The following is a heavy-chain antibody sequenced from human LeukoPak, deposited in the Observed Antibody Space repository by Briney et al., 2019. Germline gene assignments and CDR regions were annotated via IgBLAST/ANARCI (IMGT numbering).Heavy chain of an antibody. J-gene: IGHJ4*02. V-gene: IGHV3-30*04. CDR1: GFTFSSYA. D-gene: IGHD3-10*01. CDR2: ISYDGSNK. Sequence: PGGSLRLSCAASGFTFSSYAMHWVRQAPGKGLEWVAVISYDGSNKYYADPVKGRFTISRDNSKNTLYLQMNSLRAEDTAVYYCARDHASYMVRGVKPDYWGQGTLVTVSS. CDR3: ARDHASYMVRGVKPDY.